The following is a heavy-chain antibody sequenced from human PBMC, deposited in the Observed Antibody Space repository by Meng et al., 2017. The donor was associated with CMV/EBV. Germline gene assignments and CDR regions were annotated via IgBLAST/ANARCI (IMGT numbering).Heavy chain of an antibody. CDR1: GFTFSSYA. CDR3: TKFGRGDIVVVPAATNYYYYYGMDV. J-gene: IGHJ6*02. CDR2: ISGSGGST. Sequence: GGSLRLSCAASGFTFSSYAMSWVRQAPGKGLEWVSAISGSGGSTYYADSVKGRFTISRDNSKNTLYLQMNSLRAEDTAVYYCTKFGRGDIVVVPAATNYYYYYGMDVWGQGTTVTVSS. D-gene: IGHD2-2*01. V-gene: IGHV3-23*01.